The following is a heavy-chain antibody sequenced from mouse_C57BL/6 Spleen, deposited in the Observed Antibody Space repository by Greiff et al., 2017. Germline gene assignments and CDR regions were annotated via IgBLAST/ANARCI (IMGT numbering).Heavy chain of an antibody. V-gene: IGHV5-9*04. D-gene: IGHD3-3*01. CDR3: ARWGDEAVPWFAD. J-gene: IGHJ3*01. Sequence: EVNLVESGGGLVKPGGSLKLSCAASGFTFSSYTMSWVRQTPEKRLEWVATISGGGGNTYYPDSVKGRFTISRDKAKNTLYLQMSSLRSEDTAVYYGARWGDEAVPWFADWGQGTLVTVSA. CDR1: GFTFSSYT. CDR2: ISGGGGNT.